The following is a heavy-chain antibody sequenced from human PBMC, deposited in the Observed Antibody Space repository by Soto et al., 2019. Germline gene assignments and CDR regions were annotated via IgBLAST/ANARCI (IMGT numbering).Heavy chain of an antibody. Sequence: QVQLVQSGAEVKKPGASVKVSCKTSGYTFTSHGISWVRQAPGQGLEWMGWISAYNGNTNYAQKLQGRVTMTTDTXXSTAYMELRSLRSDDTAVYYCARTYCSSARCYSDYCGQGTLVTVSS. CDR2: ISAYNGNT. D-gene: IGHD2-2*01. CDR3: ARTYCSSARCYSDY. CDR1: GYTFTSHG. V-gene: IGHV1-18*04. J-gene: IGHJ4*02.